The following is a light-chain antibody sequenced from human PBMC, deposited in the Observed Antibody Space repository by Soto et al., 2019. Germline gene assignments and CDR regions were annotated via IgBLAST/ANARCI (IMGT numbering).Light chain of an antibody. CDR2: GDN. Sequence: QSVLAQPPSVSGAPGQRASISCTGGTSNIGARYDVHLYQHLPGTAPKLLIYGDNNRPSGVPDRFSGSKSGTSASLAITRLQAEDEADYYCQSYDISLHNYVFGTGTKGTVL. CDR3: QSYDISLHNYV. J-gene: IGLJ1*01. CDR1: TSNIGARYD. V-gene: IGLV1-40*01.